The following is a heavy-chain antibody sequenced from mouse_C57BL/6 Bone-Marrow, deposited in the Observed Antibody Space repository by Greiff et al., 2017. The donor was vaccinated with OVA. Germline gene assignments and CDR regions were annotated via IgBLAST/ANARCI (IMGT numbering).Heavy chain of an antibody. Sequence: QVQLQQSGAELVRPGASVTLSCKASGYTFTDYEMHWVKQTPVHGLEWIGAIDPETGGTAYNQKFKGKAILTADKSSSTAYMELRSLTSEDSAVYYCTRREFDWYFDFWGTGTTVTVSS. CDR2: IDPETGGT. V-gene: IGHV1-15*01. CDR1: GYTFTDYE. CDR3: TRREFDWYFDF. J-gene: IGHJ1*03.